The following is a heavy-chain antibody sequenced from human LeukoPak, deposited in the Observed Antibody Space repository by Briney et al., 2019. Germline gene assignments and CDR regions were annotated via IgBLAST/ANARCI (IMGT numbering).Heavy chain of an antibody. D-gene: IGHD3-10*01. CDR1: GFTFSDHY. CDR2: INHSGST. CDR3: ARTRYYYNSRSYGAPYYFDY. J-gene: IGHJ4*02. V-gene: IGHV4-34*01. Sequence: GSLRLSCATSGFTFSDHYMTWIRQAPGKGLEWIGEINHSGSTNYNPSLKSRVTISVDTSKNQFSLKLSSVTAADTAVYYCARTRYYYNSRSYGAPYYFDYWGQGTLVTVSS.